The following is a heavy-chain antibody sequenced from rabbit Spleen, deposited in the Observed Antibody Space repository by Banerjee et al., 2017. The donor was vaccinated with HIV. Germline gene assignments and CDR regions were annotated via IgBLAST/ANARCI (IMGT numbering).Heavy chain of an antibody. CDR2: IYTGSSGST. CDR1: GLSFSSNYF. D-gene: IGHD1-1*01. CDR3: ARAANNIGYCAGL. V-gene: IGHV1S45*01. J-gene: IGHJ4*01. Sequence: QEQLEESGGDLVKPEGSLTLTCTASGLSFSSNYFMSWVRQAPGKGLEWIACIYTGSSGSTYYASWAKGRFTISKTSSTTVTLQMTSLTVADTATYWCARAANNIGYCAGLWGPGTLVTVS.